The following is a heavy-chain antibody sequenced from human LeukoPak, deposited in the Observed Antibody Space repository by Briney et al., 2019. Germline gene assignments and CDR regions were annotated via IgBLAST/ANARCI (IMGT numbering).Heavy chain of an antibody. D-gene: IGHD6-19*01. V-gene: IGHV4-4*02. CDR2: MYHSGSV. J-gene: IGHJ4*02. CDR1: GGSTRSKNW. CDR3: ATGQWLAASEV. Sequence: PSETLSLTCAVSGGSTRSKNWWSWFRQSPGKGLEWIGDMYHSGSVNYDPSLKSRVSILKDKSERQFSLKLTSVTAADTAVYFCATGQWLAASEVWGQGTLVIVSS.